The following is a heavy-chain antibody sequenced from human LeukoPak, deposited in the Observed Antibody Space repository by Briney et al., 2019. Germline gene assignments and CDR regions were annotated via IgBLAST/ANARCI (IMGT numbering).Heavy chain of an antibody. D-gene: IGHD6-6*01. CDR2: INHSGST. V-gene: IGHV4-34*01. CDR1: GGSFSGYY. CDR3: AREYSSSSFLNYFDY. Sequence: SETLSLTCAVYGGSFSGYYWSWIRQPPGKGLEWIGEINHSGSTNYNPSLKSRVTISVDTSKNQFSLKLSSVTAADTAVYYCAREYSSSSFLNYFDYWGQGTLVTVSS. J-gene: IGHJ4*02.